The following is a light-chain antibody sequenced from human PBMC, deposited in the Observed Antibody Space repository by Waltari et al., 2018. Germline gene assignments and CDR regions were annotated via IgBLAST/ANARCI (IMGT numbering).Light chain of an antibody. CDR3: ATWDDSLSGYV. CDR1: SSNIGRNY. Sequence: QSVLTQPPSASGTPGQRVTISCSGTSSNIGRNYVFWFHQLPGTAHKVLIYKDNRRPSGVPDRFSGSKAGTSASLAISGLRSEDEADYYCATWDDSLSGYVFGSGTKVAVL. CDR2: KDN. J-gene: IGLJ1*01. V-gene: IGLV1-47*01.